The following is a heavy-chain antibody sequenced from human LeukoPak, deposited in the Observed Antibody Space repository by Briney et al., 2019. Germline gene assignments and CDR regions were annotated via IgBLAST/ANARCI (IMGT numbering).Heavy chain of an antibody. CDR2: ISSSSSYI. J-gene: IGHJ1*01. Sequence: PGGSLRLSCAASGFTFSSYSMNWVRQAPGKGLEWVSSISSSSSYIYYADSVKGRFTISRDNAKNSLYLQMNSLRAEDTAVYYCARDYYDSSGYYSFEYFQHWGQGTLVTVSS. CDR3: ARDYYDSSGYYSFEYFQH. V-gene: IGHV3-21*01. CDR1: GFTFSSYS. D-gene: IGHD3-22*01.